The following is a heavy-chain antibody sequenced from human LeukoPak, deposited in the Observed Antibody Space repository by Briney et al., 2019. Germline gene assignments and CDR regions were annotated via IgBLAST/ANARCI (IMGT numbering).Heavy chain of an antibody. J-gene: IGHJ4*02. CDR3: ASSRGYSSGWSRGYFDY. D-gene: IGHD6-19*01. CDR2: IIPIFGTA. CDR1: GGTFSSYA. Sequence: GASVKVSCKASGGTFSSYAISWVRQAPGQGLEWMGGIIPIFGTANYAQKFQGRVTITADKSTSTAYMELSSLRSEETAVYYCASSRGYSSGWSRGYFDYWGQGTLVTVSS. V-gene: IGHV1-69*06.